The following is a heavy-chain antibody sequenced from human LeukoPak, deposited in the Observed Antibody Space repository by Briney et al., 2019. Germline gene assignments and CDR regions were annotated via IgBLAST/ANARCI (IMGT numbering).Heavy chain of an antibody. J-gene: IGHJ4*02. V-gene: IGHV3-7*01. D-gene: IGHD3-22*01. Sequence: PSETLSLTCAVYGGSFSGYYWSWIRQPPGKGLEWVANIKQDGSEKYYVDSVKGRFTISRDNAKNSLYLQMNSLRAEDTAVYYCARDRQKYYYDSGEDYWGQGTLVTVSS. CDR3: ARDRQKYYYDSGEDY. CDR2: IKQDGSEK. CDR1: GGSFSGYY.